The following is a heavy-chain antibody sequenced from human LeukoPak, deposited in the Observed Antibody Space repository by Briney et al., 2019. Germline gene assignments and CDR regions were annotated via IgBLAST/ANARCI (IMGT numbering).Heavy chain of an antibody. CDR3: ARDTANYYYDSSGYYFDY. CDR2: INPNSGDT. D-gene: IGHD3-22*01. V-gene: IGHV1-2*02. Sequence: ASVKVSCKASGYTFTAYYMHWVRQAPGLGLEWMGWINPNSGDTKYAQKFQGRVTMTRDTSISTAYMDLSSPRSDDTAVYYCARDTANYYYDSSGYYFDYWGQGTLVTVSS. J-gene: IGHJ4*02. CDR1: GYTFTAYY.